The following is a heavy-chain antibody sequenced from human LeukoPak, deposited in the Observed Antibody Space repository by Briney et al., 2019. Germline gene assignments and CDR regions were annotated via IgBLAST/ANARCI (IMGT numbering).Heavy chain of an antibody. Sequence: SSETLSLTCTVSGGSISSYYWSWMRQSAGKGLEWIGRIPFSGNTDYNPSLKSRVSMSVDTSKNQFSLKLSSVTAADTAVYYCARGARTNYYYYMDVWGKGTTVTVSS. J-gene: IGHJ6*03. CDR3: ARGARTNYYYYMDV. V-gene: IGHV4-4*07. D-gene: IGHD1-1*01. CDR1: GGSISSYY. CDR2: IPFSGNT.